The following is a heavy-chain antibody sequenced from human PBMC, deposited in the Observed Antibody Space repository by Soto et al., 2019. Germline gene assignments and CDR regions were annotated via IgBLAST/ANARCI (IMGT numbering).Heavy chain of an antibody. CDR3: ARYPPQYHLLFTDYHYGMDV. CDR2: ISYDGSNK. V-gene: IGHV3-30-3*01. CDR1: GFTFSSYA. J-gene: IGHJ6*02. D-gene: IGHD2-2*01. Sequence: GGSLRLSCAASGFTFSSYAMHWVRQAPGKGLEWVAVISYDGSNKYYADSVKGRFTISRDNSKNTLYLQMNSLRAEDTAVYYCARYPPQYHLLFTDYHYGMDVWGQGTTVPVSS.